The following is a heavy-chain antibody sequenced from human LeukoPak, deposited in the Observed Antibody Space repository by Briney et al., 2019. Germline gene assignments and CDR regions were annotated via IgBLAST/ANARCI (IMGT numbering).Heavy chain of an antibody. CDR2: INPNSGGT. V-gene: IGHV1-2*02. CDR1: GYTFTGYY. J-gene: IGHJ5*02. D-gene: IGHD5-18*01. Sequence: GGSLRLSCAASGYTFTGYYMHWVRQAPGQGLEWMGWINPNSGGTNYAQKFQGRVTMTRDTSISTAYMELSRLRSDDTAVYYCASQIRGYSYGPWGQGTLVTVSS. CDR3: ASQIRGYSYGP.